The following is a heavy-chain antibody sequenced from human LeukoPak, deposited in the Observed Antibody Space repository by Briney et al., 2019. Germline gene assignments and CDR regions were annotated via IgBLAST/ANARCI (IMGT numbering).Heavy chain of an antibody. CDR3: ARQRFYYGSGSFDY. CDR2: IYYSGST. V-gene: IGHV4-39*01. D-gene: IGHD3-10*01. J-gene: IGHJ4*02. Sequence: SETLSLTCTVSGGSISSSSYYWGWIRQPPGKGLEWIGSIYYSGSTYYNPSFKSRVTISVDTSKNQFSLKLSSVTAADTAVYYCARQRFYYGSGSFDYWGQGTLVTVSS. CDR1: GGSISSSSYY.